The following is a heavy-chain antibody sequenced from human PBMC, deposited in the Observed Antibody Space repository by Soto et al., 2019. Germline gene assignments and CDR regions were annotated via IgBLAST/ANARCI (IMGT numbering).Heavy chain of an antibody. CDR3: ARGDAGGWVLDS. CDR2: IVNSGTA. J-gene: IGHJ4*02. D-gene: IGHD6-19*01. Sequence: QVQLQESGPGLVKPSQTLSLTCTVSGGSIASSGNFWTWIRHHPGKGLEWLGYIVNSGTAYYTPSLKSRLSISIDTSKNHFSLSLTSLTAADTAVYFCARGDAGGWVLDSWGQGAQVIVSS. V-gene: IGHV4-31*03. CDR1: GGSIASSGNF.